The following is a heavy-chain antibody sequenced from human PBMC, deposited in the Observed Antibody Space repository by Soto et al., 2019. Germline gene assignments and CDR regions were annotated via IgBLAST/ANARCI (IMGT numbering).Heavy chain of an antibody. CDR1: GFPFSNYN. CDR2: ISHSSRTI. V-gene: IGHV3-48*02. J-gene: IGHJ6*02. Sequence: GGSLRLSCAASGFPFSNYNMDWVRQAPGKGLEWVSYISHSSRTIYYAESVKGRFTISRDNAKNSLYLQMNSLRYGDTAVYYCAGDGGFGYGMDVWGQGTTVTVSS. D-gene: IGHD3-10*01. CDR3: AGDGGFGYGMDV.